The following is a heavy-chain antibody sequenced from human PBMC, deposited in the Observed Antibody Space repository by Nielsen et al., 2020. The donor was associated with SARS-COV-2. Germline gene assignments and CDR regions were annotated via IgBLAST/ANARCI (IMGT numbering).Heavy chain of an antibody. CDR2: INPSGGST. J-gene: IGHJ6*02. CDR3: AIGYTGTTYYYYGMDV. Sequence: ASVKVSCKASGYTFTSYYMHWVRQAPGQGLEWMGIINPSGGSTSYAQKFQGRVTMTRDTSISTAYMELSRLRSDDTAVYYCAIGYTGTTYYYYGMDVWGQGTTVTVSS. CDR1: GYTFTSYY. D-gene: IGHD1-7*01. V-gene: IGHV1-46*01.